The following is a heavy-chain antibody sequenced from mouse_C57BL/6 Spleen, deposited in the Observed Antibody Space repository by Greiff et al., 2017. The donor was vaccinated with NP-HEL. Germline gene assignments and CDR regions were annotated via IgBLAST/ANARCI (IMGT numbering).Heavy chain of an antibody. CDR3: ARSDGNSDAMDY. J-gene: IGHJ4*01. D-gene: IGHD2-1*01. CDR2: ISDGGSYT. CDR1: GFTFSSYA. Sequence: EVKLVESGGGLVKPGGSLKLSCAASGFTFSSYAMSWVRQTPEKRLEWVATISDGGSYTYYPDNVKGRFTISRDNAKNNLYLQMSHLKSEDTAMYYCARSDGNSDAMDYWGQGTSVTVSS. V-gene: IGHV5-4*03.